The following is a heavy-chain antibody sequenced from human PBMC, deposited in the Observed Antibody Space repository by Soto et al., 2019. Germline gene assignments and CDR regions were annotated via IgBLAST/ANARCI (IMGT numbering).Heavy chain of an antibody. CDR1: GYTFTGYY. CDR2: INPNSGGT. V-gene: IGHV1-2*02. CDR3: ARVRLVGLWFGDSL. D-gene: IGHD3-10*01. Sequence: ASVKVSCKASGYTFTGYYMHWVRQAPGQGLEWMGWINPNSGGTNYAQKFQGRVTMNRDTSISTAYMELSRLRSDDTAVYYCARVRLVGLWFGDSLWGQGTMVTVSS. J-gene: IGHJ3*01.